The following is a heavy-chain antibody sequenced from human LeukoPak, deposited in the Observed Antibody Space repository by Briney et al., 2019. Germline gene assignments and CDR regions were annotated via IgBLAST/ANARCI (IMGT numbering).Heavy chain of an antibody. D-gene: IGHD3-22*01. CDR2: ISGSGGST. J-gene: IGHJ4*02. V-gene: IGHV3-23*01. CDR1: GFTFSSYA. CDR3: ASTKTMIVVVLGY. Sequence: GGSLRLSCAASGFTFSSYAMSWVRQAPGKGLEWVSAISGSGGSTYYADSVKGRFTISRDNSKNTLYLQMNSLRAEDTAVYYRASTKTMIVVVLGYWGQGTLVTVSS.